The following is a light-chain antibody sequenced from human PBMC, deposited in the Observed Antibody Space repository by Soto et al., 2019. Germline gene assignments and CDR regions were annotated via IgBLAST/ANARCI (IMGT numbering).Light chain of an antibody. CDR3: QAWDTSTAQVL. Sequence: SYELTQPPSVSVSPGQAVSITCSGDKLGDRYACWYQQKPGQSPILVIYKDTKRPSGIPERFSGSSSGNTATLTITGTQAMDEADYYCQAWDTSTAQVLFGGGTKLTVL. CDR1: KLGDRY. CDR2: KDT. V-gene: IGLV3-1*01. J-gene: IGLJ2*01.